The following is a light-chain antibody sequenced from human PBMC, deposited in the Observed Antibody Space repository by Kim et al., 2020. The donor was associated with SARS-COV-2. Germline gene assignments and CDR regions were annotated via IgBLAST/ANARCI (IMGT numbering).Light chain of an antibody. V-gene: IGKV3-20*01. CDR1: QSISNNY. CDR3: QQYGSSPHS. Sequence: LSPGERATLSCRASQSISNNYLAWYQQKPGQAPRLLIYDTSSRVTGIPDRFSGSGSGTDFTLTISRLEPEDFAVFHCQQYGSSPHSFGQGTKLEIK. CDR2: DTS. J-gene: IGKJ2*01.